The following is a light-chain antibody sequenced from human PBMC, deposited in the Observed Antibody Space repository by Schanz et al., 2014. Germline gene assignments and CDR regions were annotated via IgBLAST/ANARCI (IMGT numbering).Light chain of an antibody. J-gene: IGLJ3*02. Sequence: SYELTQPPSVSVSPGQTASITCSGDKLGDKYACWYQQKPGQSPVLVIYQDSKRPSGIPERFSGSNSGNTATLTISGTQAMDEADYYCQGGGVFGGGTKLTVL. CDR2: QDS. CDR1: KLGDKY. CDR3: QGGGV. V-gene: IGLV3-1*01.